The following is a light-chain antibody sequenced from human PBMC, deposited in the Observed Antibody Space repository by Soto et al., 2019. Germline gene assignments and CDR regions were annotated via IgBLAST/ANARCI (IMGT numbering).Light chain of an antibody. V-gene: IGLV2-14*01. CDR3: SSYTSSGHVV. CDR1: TSDVGGYNY. J-gene: IGLJ2*01. Sequence: QSVLTQPASVSGSPGQSVTISCTGSTSDVGGYNYVSWYQKHPGKAPKLLIYDVSNRPSGVFNRFSGSKSGNTASLTISGLQAEDEADYYYSSYTSSGHVVFGGGTKLTVL. CDR2: DVS.